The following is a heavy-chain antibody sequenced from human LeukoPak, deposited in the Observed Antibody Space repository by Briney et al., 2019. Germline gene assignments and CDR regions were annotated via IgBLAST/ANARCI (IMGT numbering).Heavy chain of an antibody. D-gene: IGHD5-12*01. CDR2: IYSSATT. Sequence: TGGSLRLSCAASGFTVSSSYVSWVRQAPGKGLEWVSAIYSSATTYYTDSVRGRFTISRDNSKNTLYLQMNSLRAEDTAVYYCATSVATPLGTFDYWGQGTLVTVSS. CDR3: ATSVATPLGTFDY. J-gene: IGHJ4*02. V-gene: IGHV3-53*01. CDR1: GFTVSSSY.